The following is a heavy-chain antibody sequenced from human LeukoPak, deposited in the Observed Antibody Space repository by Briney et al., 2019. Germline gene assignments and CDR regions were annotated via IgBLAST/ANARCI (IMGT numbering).Heavy chain of an antibody. CDR2: INPNSGGT. CDR1: GYTFTGYY. D-gene: IGHD4-11*01. CDR3: ARPLMTTVTTFGY. V-gene: IGHV1-2*02. J-gene: IGHJ4*02. Sequence: ASVKVSCKASGYTFTGYYMHWVRQAPGQGLEWMGWINPNSGGTNYAQKFQGRVTMTRDTSTSTAYMELSRLRSDDTAVYYCARPLMTTVTTFGYWGQGTLVTVSS.